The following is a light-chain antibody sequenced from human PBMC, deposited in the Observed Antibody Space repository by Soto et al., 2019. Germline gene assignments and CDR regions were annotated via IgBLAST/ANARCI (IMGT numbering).Light chain of an antibody. Sequence: IVFTQSPVTLSLSPGERATLSCRASQNISSYLTWYQQKPGQAPRLLMYDVSNRATGIPDRFSGSGSGTDFTLTISSLEPEDFAVYYCQQYGTSPRTFGQGTRLEIK. V-gene: IGKV3-20*01. J-gene: IGKJ5*01. CDR1: QNISSY. CDR2: DVS. CDR3: QQYGTSPRT.